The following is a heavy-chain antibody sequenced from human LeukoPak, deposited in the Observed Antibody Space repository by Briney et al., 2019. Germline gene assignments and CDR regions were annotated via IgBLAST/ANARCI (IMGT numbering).Heavy chain of an antibody. J-gene: IGHJ4*02. Sequence: SETLSLTCAVYGGSFSGYYWSWIRQPPGKGLEWIGEINHSGSTNYNPSLKSRVTISVDTSKNQFSLKLSSVTAADTAVYYCARAAQWELREYYFDYWGQGTLVTVSS. CDR1: GGSFSGYY. V-gene: IGHV4-34*01. D-gene: IGHD1-26*01. CDR2: INHSGST. CDR3: ARAAQWELREYYFDY.